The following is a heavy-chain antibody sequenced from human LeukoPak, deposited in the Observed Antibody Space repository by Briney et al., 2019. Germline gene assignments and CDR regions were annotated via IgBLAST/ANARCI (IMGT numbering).Heavy chain of an antibody. D-gene: IGHD4-23*01. CDR2: IDSDESST. CDR3: ARGVNYAMDV. Sequence: GGSLRLSCAASGFTFSSYNMNWVRQAPGKGLVWVSRIDSDESSTTYADSVKGRFTTSRDNAKNTVFLQMNSLRAEDTAVYCCARGVNYAMDVWGQGTTVTVSS. V-gene: IGHV3-74*01. CDR1: GFTFSSYN. J-gene: IGHJ6*02.